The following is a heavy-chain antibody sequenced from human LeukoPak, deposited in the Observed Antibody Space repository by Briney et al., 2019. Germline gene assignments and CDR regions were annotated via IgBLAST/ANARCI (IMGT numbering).Heavy chain of an antibody. Sequence: GRTLRLSCAASGFTFSSYEMNWVRQAPGKGLEWVSYISSSGSTIYYADSVKGRFTISRDNAKNSLYLQMNSLRAEDTAVYYCAELGITMIGGVWGKGTTVTISS. CDR2: ISSSGSTI. D-gene: IGHD3-10*02. CDR1: GFTFSSYE. V-gene: IGHV3-48*03. CDR3: AELGITMIGGV. J-gene: IGHJ6*04.